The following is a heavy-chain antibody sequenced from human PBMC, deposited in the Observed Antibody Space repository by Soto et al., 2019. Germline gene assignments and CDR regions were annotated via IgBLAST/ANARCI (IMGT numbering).Heavy chain of an antibody. D-gene: IGHD3-10*01. CDR2: ISGSSSTI. V-gene: IGHV3-11*01. J-gene: IGHJ4*02. CDR1: GFNLSDHY. CDR3: ARDIRGAD. Sequence: GGSLRLSCAASGFNLSDHYMTWIRQAPGKGLEWVSYISGSSSTIYYADSVKGRFTISRDNAKNSLYLQMNSLRAEDTAVYYCARDIRGADWGQGTLVTVSS.